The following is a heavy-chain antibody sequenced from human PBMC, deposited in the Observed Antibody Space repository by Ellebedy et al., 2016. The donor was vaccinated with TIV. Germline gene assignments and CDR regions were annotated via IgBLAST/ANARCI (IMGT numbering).Heavy chain of an antibody. CDR2: INPSGGST. D-gene: IGHD6-13*01. V-gene: IGHV1-46*01. Sequence: ASVKVSCKASGYTFTKYYMHWVRQAPGQGLEWMGMINPSGGSTSYAQKFQGRVTMTRDTSTSTVYMELSSLRSQDTAVYYCTCLQLGIADYFDYWGQGALVTVSS. CDR3: TCLQLGIADYFDY. CDR1: GYTFTKYY. J-gene: IGHJ4*02.